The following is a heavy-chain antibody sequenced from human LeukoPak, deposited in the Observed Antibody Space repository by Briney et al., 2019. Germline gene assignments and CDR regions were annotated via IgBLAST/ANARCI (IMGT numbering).Heavy chain of an antibody. CDR3: ASIRRGYSGYDYGRYYYYMDV. CDR1: GGSISSYY. CDR2: IYTSGST. J-gene: IGHJ6*03. D-gene: IGHD5-12*01. Sequence: SETLSLTCTVSGGSISSYYWSWIWQPTGKGLEWIGYIYTSGSTNYNPSLKSRVTISVDTSKNQFSLKLSSVTAADTAVYYCASIRRGYSGYDYGRYYYYMDVWGKGTTVTVSS. V-gene: IGHV4-4*09.